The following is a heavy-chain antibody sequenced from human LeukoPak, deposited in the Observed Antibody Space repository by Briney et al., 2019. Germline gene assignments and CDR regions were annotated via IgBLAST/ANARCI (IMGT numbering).Heavy chain of an antibody. CDR3: ASIVPYYYGSQFLGWFDP. CDR1: GGSISSSTYY. J-gene: IGHJ5*02. V-gene: IGHV4-39*07. CDR2: IFYTGIF. D-gene: IGHD3-10*01. Sequence: SETLSLTCTVSGGSISSSTYYWGWIRQPPGKGLEWIGSIFYTGIFYYNPSLKSRLTISVDTSKNQFSLKLSSVTAADTAVYYCASIVPYYYGSQFLGWFDPWGQGTLVTVSS.